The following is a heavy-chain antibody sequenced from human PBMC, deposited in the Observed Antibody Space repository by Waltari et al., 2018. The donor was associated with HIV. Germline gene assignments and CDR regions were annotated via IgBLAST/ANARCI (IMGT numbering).Heavy chain of an antibody. J-gene: IGHJ4*02. CDR2: IKQDGSEK. D-gene: IGHD1-1*01. CDR3: ARDPLVEHRGILDY. Sequence: EVQLGESGGGLVQPGGSLRLSCAASGFTFSSYWMSWVRQAAGKGLEWVANIKQDGSEKYYVDSVKGRFTISRDNAKNSLYLQMNSLRAEDTAVYYCARDPLVEHRGILDYWGQGTLVTVSS. CDR1: GFTFSSYW. V-gene: IGHV3-7*01.